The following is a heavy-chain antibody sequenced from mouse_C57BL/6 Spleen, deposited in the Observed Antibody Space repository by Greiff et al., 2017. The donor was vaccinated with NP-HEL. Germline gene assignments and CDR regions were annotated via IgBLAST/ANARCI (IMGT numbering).Heavy chain of an antibody. Sequence: VKLQQPGAELVRPGSSVKLSCKASGYTFTSYWMDWVKQRPGQGLEWIGNIYPSDSETHYNQKFKDKATLTVDKSSSTAYMQLSSLTSEDSAVYYCARNHYGTVDYWGQGTTLTVSS. CDR2: IYPSDSET. CDR3: ARNHYGTVDY. CDR1: GYTFTSYW. J-gene: IGHJ2*01. V-gene: IGHV1-61*01. D-gene: IGHD1-1*01.